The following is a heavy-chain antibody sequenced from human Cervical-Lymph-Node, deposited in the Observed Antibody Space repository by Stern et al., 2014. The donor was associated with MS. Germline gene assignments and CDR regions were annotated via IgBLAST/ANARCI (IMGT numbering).Heavy chain of an antibody. V-gene: IGHV4-59*08. J-gene: IGHJ3*02. Sequence: DQLVESGPGLVKSSETLSVTCTVSGGSISSYYWSWIRQPPGKGLEWIGYIYYSGSTNYNPSFKSRVTISVDSSKNQFSLKLNSVTAADTAMYYCATQHSSGWYAFDIWGQGTMVTVS. CDR1: GGSISSYY. CDR3: ATQHSSGWYAFDI. D-gene: IGHD6-19*01. CDR2: IYYSGST.